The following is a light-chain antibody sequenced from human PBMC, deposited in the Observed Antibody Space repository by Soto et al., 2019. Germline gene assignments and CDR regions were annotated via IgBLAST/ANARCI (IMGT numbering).Light chain of an antibody. CDR2: SAP. CDR3: QQYTTYRT. Sequence: DVQMTQSPSTRSASVGDRVTITCRASQSIISLFAWYQQTRGKAPKPLIYSAPNLESGVPSRCSGSGSGTEFTLTFSSLLPDDFATYYCQQYTTYRTFAQGTKVDIK. CDR1: QSIISL. V-gene: IGKV1-5*01. J-gene: IGKJ1*01.